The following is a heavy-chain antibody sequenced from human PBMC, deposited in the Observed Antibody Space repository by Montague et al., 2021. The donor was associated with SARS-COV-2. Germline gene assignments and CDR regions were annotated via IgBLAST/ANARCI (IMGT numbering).Heavy chain of an antibody. CDR2: ISYSGTT. CDR1: GGSISSTTYR. J-gene: IGHJ4*02. Sequence: SETLSLTCTVSGGSISSTTYRWGWIRQPPGKGLEWIGFISYSGTTFYNPSLKSRISMSVDTPKSQFSLKLTSVTAADTAVYYCARHYGSSLDYWGQGILVAVSS. V-gene: IGHV4-39*01. CDR3: ARHYGSSLDY. D-gene: IGHD4-17*01.